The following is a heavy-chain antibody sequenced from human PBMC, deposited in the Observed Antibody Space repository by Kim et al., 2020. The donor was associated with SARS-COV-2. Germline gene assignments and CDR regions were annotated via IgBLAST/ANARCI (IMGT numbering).Heavy chain of an antibody. V-gene: IGHV3-30*18. CDR2: ISYDGNHK. CDR1: RFTFSSYG. J-gene: IGHJ6*02. Sequence: GGSLRLSCAASRFTFSSYGMYWVRQAPGKGLEWVTAISYDGNHKYYADSVKGRFTVSRDNSKNTLYLQMNSLRAEDTAVYYCAKDGEAYCDGDCYQHYYYAMDVWGQGTTVTVSS. CDR3: AKDGEAYCDGDCYQHYYYAMDV. D-gene: IGHD2-21*02.